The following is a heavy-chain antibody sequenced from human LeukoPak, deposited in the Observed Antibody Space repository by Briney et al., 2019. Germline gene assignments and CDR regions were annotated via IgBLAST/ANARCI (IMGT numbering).Heavy chain of an antibody. CDR3: AGENGDRVFDY. J-gene: IGHJ4*02. Sequence: SETLSLTCTVSGGSVSSGSYYWRWIRQPPGKGLEWIGYIYYSGSTNYNPSLKSRVTISVDTSKNQFSLKLSSVTAADTAVYYCAGENGDRVFDYWGQGTLVTVSS. V-gene: IGHV4-61*01. D-gene: IGHD4-17*01. CDR1: GGSVSSGSYY. CDR2: IYYSGST.